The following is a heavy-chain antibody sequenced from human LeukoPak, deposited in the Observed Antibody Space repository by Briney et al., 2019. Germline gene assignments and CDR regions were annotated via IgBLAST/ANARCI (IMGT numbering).Heavy chain of an antibody. V-gene: IGHV4-34*01. CDR2: INHSGST. D-gene: IGHD2-2*01. CDR3: ARGSIVVVPAAIFDY. CDR1: GGSFSGYY. J-gene: IGHJ4*02. Sequence: PSETLSPTCAVYGGSFSGYYWSWIRQPPGKGLEWIGEINHSGSTNYNPSLKSRVTISVDTSKNQFSLKLSSVTAADTAVYYCARGSIVVVPAAIFDYWGQGTLVTVSS.